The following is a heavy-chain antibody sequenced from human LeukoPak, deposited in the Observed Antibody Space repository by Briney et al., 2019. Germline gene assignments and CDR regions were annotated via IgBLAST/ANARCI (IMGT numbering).Heavy chain of an antibody. CDR3: ARGGLVSYGYFDWFDP. CDR1: GFTVSSNY. V-gene: IGHV3-66*02. Sequence: GGSLRLSCAASGFTVSSNYMSWVRQAPGKGLEWVSVIYSGGSTYYADSVKGRFTISRDNSKNTLYLQMNSLRAEDTAVYYCARGGLVSYGYFDWFDPWGQGTLVTVSS. D-gene: IGHD5-18*01. CDR2: IYSGGST. J-gene: IGHJ5*02.